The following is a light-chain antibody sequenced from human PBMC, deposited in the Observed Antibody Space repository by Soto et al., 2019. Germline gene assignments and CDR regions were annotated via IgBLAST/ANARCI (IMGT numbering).Light chain of an antibody. CDR1: SSNIGSNY. V-gene: IGLV1-47*02. CDR3: AAWDDSLSGPV. J-gene: IGLJ1*01. Sequence: QSVLTQPPSASGTPGQMVTISCSGSSSNIGSNYVYWYQQLPGTAPKLLIYSNNQRPSGVPDRFSGSKSGTSASLAISGLRSEDEAAYYCAAWDDSLSGPVFGTGTKVTVL. CDR2: SNN.